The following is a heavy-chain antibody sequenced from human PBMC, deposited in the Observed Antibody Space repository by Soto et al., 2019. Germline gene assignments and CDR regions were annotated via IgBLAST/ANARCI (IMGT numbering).Heavy chain of an antibody. CDR2: ISSGGGTT. J-gene: IGHJ6*01. CDR1: GFSFRNYA. V-gene: IGHV3-23*04. CDR3: AKLKGGLGRFYGMDA. Sequence: DEQLVESGGGSLQPGESLRLSCAASGFSFRNYAMTWVRQSPGKGLEWVSLISSGGGTTNYANSVKGRFSISRDNSQNMVYLQMNGLRGEDTALYYCAKLKGGLGRFYGMDAWGQGTMVIVTS. D-gene: IGHD3-3*01.